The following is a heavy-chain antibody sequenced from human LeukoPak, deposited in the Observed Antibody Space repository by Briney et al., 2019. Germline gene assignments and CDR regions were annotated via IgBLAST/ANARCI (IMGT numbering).Heavy chain of an antibody. CDR2: INPSDDST. D-gene: IGHD3-22*01. CDR3: ARAYYDSSAYHHAVYFDY. V-gene: IGHV1-46*02. CDR1: GYTFNSYY. Sequence: ASVKVSCKASGYTFNSYYMHWVRQAPGQGLEWMGIINPSDDSTRYAQKFQGRVTMTKDTSTNTVYMDLSSLSSDDTAVCYCARAYYDSSAYHHAVYFDYWGQGTLVTVSS. J-gene: IGHJ4*02.